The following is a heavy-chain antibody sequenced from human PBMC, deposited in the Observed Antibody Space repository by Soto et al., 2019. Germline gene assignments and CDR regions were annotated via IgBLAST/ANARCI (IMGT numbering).Heavy chain of an antibody. CDR3: ARRGYSSSWYYYYYYGMDV. D-gene: IGHD6-13*01. J-gene: IGHJ6*02. CDR1: GYTFPSYD. V-gene: IGHV1-8*01. Sequence: ASVKVYCKASGYTFPSYDINWVRQATGQGLEWMGWMNPNSGNTGYAQKFQGRVTMTRNTSISTAYMELSSLRSEDTAVYYCARRGYSSSWYYYYYYGMDVWGQGTTVTVSS. CDR2: MNPNSGNT.